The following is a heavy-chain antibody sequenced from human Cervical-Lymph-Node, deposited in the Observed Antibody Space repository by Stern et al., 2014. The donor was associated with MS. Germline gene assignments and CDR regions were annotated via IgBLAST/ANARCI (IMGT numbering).Heavy chain of an antibody. CDR2: VSAYNGNT. V-gene: IGHV1-18*01. D-gene: IGHD3-9*01. Sequence: VQLEESGAEVKKPGASVKVSCTASGYTFTSYGISWVRQAPGQGLEWMGWVSAYNGNTTYAQKLQGRVTMTPDTSTSTAYMELRSLRSDDTAVYYCARVGVYYDILTGYSTDYGMDVWGQGTTVTVSS. J-gene: IGHJ6*02. CDR1: GYTFTSYG. CDR3: ARVGVYYDILTGYSTDYGMDV.